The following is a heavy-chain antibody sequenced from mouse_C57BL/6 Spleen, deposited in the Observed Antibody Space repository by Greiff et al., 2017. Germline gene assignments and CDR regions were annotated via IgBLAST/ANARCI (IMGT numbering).Heavy chain of an antibody. Sequence: EVKLVESGGGLVQPGGSLSLSCAASGFTFTDYYMSWVRQPPGKALEWLGFIRNKANGYTTEYSASVKGRFTISRDNSQSILYLQMNALRAEDSATYYCARGDLRRGDYYAMDYWGQGTSVTVSS. J-gene: IGHJ4*01. CDR3: ARGDLRRGDYYAMDY. CDR1: GFTFTDYY. CDR2: IRNKANGYTT. V-gene: IGHV7-3*01. D-gene: IGHD2-12*01.